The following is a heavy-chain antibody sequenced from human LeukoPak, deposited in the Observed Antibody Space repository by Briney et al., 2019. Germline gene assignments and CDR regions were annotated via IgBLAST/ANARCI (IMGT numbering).Heavy chain of an antibody. Sequence: NPSETLSLTCTVSGGSISSGDYYWSWIRQPPGKGLEWIGYIYYSGSTYYNPSLKSRVTISVDTSKNQFSLKLSSVTAADTAVYYCARQITDCGGDCWPDERLHRGFDYWGQGTLVTVSS. CDR2: IYYSGST. CDR3: ARQITDCGGDCWPDERLHRGFDY. CDR1: GGSISSGDYY. J-gene: IGHJ4*02. V-gene: IGHV4-30-4*01. D-gene: IGHD2-21*02.